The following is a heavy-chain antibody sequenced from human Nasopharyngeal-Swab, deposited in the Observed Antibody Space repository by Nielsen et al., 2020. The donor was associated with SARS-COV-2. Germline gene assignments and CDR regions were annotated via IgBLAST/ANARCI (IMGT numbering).Heavy chain of an antibody. V-gene: IGHV3-30-3*01. D-gene: IGHD6-25*01. CDR1: GFTFSSYA. J-gene: IGHJ6*03. CDR2: TSYDGSNE. CDR3: ARVAAGHYYYYYMDV. Sequence: GESLKISCAASGFTFSSYAMHWVRQAPGKGLEWVAVTSYDGSNEYYADSVKGRFTISRDNAKNSLYLQMNSLRAEDTAVYYCARVAAGHYYYYYMDVWGKGTTVTVSS.